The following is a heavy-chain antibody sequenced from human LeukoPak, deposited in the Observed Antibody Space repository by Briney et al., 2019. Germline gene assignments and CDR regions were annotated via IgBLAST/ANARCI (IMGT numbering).Heavy chain of an antibody. CDR2: ISAYNGNT. CDR1: GYTFTSYG. Sequence: GASVKVSCKASGYTFTSYGISWVRQAPGQGLEWMGWISAYNGNTNYAQKLQGRVTMTTDTSTSTAYMELRSLGSDDTAVYYCARDGPVPAAMSDAFDIWGQGTMVTVSS. J-gene: IGHJ3*02. D-gene: IGHD2-2*01. CDR3: ARDGPVPAAMSDAFDI. V-gene: IGHV1-18*01.